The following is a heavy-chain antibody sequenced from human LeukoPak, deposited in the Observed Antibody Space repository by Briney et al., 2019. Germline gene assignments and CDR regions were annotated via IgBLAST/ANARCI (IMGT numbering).Heavy chain of an antibody. CDR1: GFTFSSYA. Sequence: GGSLRLSCAASGFTFSSYAMSWVRQAPGKGLEWVSAISGSGGSTYYADSVKGRFTISRDNSKNTLYLQMNSLRAEDTAVYYCAKAPAIVFYSYPAEYYFDYWGQGTLVTVSS. CDR3: AKAPAIVFYSYPAEYYFDY. J-gene: IGHJ4*02. V-gene: IGHV3-23*01. D-gene: IGHD5-24*01. CDR2: ISGSGGST.